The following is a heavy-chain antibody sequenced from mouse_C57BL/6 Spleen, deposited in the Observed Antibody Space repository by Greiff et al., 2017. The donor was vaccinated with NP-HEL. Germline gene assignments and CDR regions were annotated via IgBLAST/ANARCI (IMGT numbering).Heavy chain of an antibody. J-gene: IGHJ3*01. CDR1: GYTFTSYT. D-gene: IGHD1-1*01. Sequence: VQLQQSGAELARPGASVKMSCKASGYTFTSYTMHWVKQRPGQGLEWIGYINPSSGYTKYNQKFKDKATLTADKSSSTAYMQLSSLTSEDSAVYYCARSNCGSSYGFAYWGQGTLVTVSA. CDR2: INPSSGYT. V-gene: IGHV1-4*01. CDR3: ARSNCGSSYGFAY.